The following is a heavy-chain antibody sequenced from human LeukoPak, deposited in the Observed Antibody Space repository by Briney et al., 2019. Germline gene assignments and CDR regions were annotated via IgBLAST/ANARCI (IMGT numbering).Heavy chain of an antibody. J-gene: IGHJ4*02. V-gene: IGHV3-66*01. CDR1: GFTVSSNY. Sequence: GGSLRLSCAASGFTVSSNYMSWVRQAPGKGLEWVSVIYSGGSTYYADSVKGRFTISRDNSKNTPYLQMNSLRAEDTAVYYCARTYYDFWSGYGHWGQGTLVTVSS. CDR2: IYSGGST. D-gene: IGHD3-3*01. CDR3: ARTYYDFWSGYGH.